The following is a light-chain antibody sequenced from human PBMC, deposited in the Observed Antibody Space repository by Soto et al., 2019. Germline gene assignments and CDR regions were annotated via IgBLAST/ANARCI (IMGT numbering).Light chain of an antibody. J-gene: IGKJ1*01. CDR3: QQYYSIPKT. V-gene: IGKV4-1*01. Sequence: DIVMTQSPDSLAVSLGERAIINCKSSQSVLYDSNNKNYLAWYQQKPGQPPKLLIYWASTRESGVPDRFSGTGSGTDFTLTISSLQAEDVAVYYCQQYYSIPKTFGQGTKV. CDR2: WAS. CDR1: QSVLYDSNNKNY.